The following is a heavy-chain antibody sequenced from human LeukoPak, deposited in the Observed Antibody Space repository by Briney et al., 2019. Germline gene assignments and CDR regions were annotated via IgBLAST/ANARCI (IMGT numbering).Heavy chain of an antibody. V-gene: IGHV3-64*02. CDR3: ARHYDNRDYYLDY. CDR2: ISSNGGRT. D-gene: IGHD3-9*01. CDR1: GFIFSSYA. Sequence: GGSLRLSCAASGFIFSSYAMHWVRQSPGKGLEYVSAISSNGGRTYYADSVKGRFTVSRDNSKNTLYPQMNSLRADDTAVYYCARHYDNRDYYLDYWGQGTLVTVSS. J-gene: IGHJ4*02.